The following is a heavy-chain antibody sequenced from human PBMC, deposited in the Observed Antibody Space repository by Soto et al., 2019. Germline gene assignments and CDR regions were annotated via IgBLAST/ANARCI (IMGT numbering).Heavy chain of an antibody. CDR2: ISGSGGST. Sequence: PGGSLRLSCAASGCTFSSYAMSWVRQAPGKGLEWVSAISGSGGSTYYADSVKGRFTISRDNSKNTLYLQMNSLRAEDTAVYYCASPYYYGSENYYYYGMDVWGQGTTVTVSS. CDR1: GCTFSSYA. D-gene: IGHD3-10*01. J-gene: IGHJ6*02. CDR3: ASPYYYGSENYYYYGMDV. V-gene: IGHV3-23*01.